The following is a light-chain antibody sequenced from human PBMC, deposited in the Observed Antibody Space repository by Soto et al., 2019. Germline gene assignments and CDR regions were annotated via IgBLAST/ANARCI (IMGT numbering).Light chain of an antibody. J-gene: IGLJ2*01. CDR2: EGT. Sequence: QSVLTQPASVSGSPGQSISISCTGTSSDVGYYKSVSWYQQHPGSAPKLMIYEGTNRPSGVSNRFSGSESDNTASLTISGHQAEDEADYYCSSYTSSSTLVFGAGTKLTVL. CDR3: SSYTSSSTLV. CDR1: SSDVGYYKS. V-gene: IGLV2-14*01.